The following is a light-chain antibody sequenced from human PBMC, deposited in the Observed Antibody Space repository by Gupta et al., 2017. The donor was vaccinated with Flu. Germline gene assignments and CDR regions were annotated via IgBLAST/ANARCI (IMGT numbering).Light chain of an antibody. J-gene: IGLJ2*01. CDR3: AAWDDSLNGRVV. Sequence: QSVLTQPPSASGTPGQRVTISCSGSSSNIGSNIVNWYQQLPGTAPKLLIYSNSHRPSGVPDRFSASKYGTSASLAISGLQSEDEADYYCAAWDDSLNGRVVFGGGTKLTGL. V-gene: IGLV1-44*01. CDR2: SNS. CDR1: SSNIGSNI.